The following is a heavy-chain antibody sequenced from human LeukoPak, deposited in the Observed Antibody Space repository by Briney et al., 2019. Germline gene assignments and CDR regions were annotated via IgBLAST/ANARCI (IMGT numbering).Heavy chain of an antibody. Sequence: SETLSLTCTVSGGSISSYYWSWVRQPPGKGLEWIGYIYYSGSTNYHPSLKSRVTISVDTSKNQFSLKLSSVTAADTAVYYCARERGIVGATTADYWGQGTLVTVSS. CDR3: ARERGIVGATTADY. CDR1: GGSISSYY. D-gene: IGHD1-26*01. J-gene: IGHJ4*02. CDR2: IYYSGST. V-gene: IGHV4-59*01.